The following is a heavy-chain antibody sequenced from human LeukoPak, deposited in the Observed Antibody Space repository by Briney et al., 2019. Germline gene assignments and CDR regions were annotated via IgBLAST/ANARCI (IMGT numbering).Heavy chain of an antibody. CDR3: ARGSPSGWYVFDY. D-gene: IGHD6-19*01. Sequence: ASEKVSCKASGYTFTGYYMHWVRQAPGQGLEWMGWINPNSGDTNYAQKFQGRVTMTRDTSISTVYMELSKLRSDDTAVYYCARGSPSGWYVFDYWGQGTLVTVSS. CDR2: INPNSGDT. CDR1: GYTFTGYY. J-gene: IGHJ4*02. V-gene: IGHV1-2*02.